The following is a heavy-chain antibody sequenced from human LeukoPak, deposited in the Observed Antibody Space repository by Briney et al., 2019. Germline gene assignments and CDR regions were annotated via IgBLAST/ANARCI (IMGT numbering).Heavy chain of an antibody. CDR2: IYYSGST. Sequence: SSETPSLTCTVSGGSISSYYWSWIRQPPGKGLEWIGYIYYSGSTNYNPSLKSRVTISVDTSKNQFSLKLSSVTAADTAVYYCARGPSHGSYYPAFDIWGQGTMVTVSS. CDR1: GGSISSYY. D-gene: IGHD1-26*01. CDR3: ARGPSHGSYYPAFDI. V-gene: IGHV4-59*01. J-gene: IGHJ3*02.